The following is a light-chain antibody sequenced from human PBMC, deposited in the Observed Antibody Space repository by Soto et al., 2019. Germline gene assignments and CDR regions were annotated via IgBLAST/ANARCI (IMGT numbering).Light chain of an antibody. V-gene: IGKV3-20*01. CDR1: QSVSNNY. J-gene: IGKJ1*01. Sequence: EIVLTPSPGTLSLSPGESATLSCRASQSVSNNYLAWYQQKPGQAPRLLIYGASNRATGIPDRFSGSGSGTDFTLTISRLEPEDFAVYYCQQYGRSPWTFGQGTKVDIK. CDR2: GAS. CDR3: QQYGRSPWT.